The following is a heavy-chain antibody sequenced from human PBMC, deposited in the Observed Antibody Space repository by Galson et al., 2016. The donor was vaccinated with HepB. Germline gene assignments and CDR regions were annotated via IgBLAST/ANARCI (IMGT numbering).Heavy chain of an antibody. J-gene: IGHJ3*02. Sequence: LRLSCAASGFAFHSYAMNWVRQAPGKGLEWVSTFSGRDDSTYYADSLKGRFTISRDNSKNTLYLQMNSLTVEDTAIYYCAKVRVVVATKGAFDIWGQGTVVIVSS. CDR1: GFAFHSYA. CDR3: AKVRVVVATKGAFDI. D-gene: IGHD2-15*01. V-gene: IGHV3-23*01. CDR2: FSGRDDST.